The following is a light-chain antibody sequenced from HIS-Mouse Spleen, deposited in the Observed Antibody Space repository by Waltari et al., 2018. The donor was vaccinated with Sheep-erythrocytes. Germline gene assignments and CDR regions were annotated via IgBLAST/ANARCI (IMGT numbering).Light chain of an antibody. CDR1: SSHVGGYNY. J-gene: IGLJ3*02. Sequence: QSALTQPPSASGSPGQSVTISCTGTSSHVGGYNYLSWYQQHPGKAPKLMIYEVSKRPSGVPDRVSGSKSGNTASLTVSGLQAEDEADYYCSSYAGSNNWVFGGGTKLTVL. V-gene: IGLV2-8*01. CDR3: SSYAGSNNWV. CDR2: EVS.